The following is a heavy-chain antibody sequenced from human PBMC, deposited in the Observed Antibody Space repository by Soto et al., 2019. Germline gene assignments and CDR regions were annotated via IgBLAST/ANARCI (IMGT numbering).Heavy chain of an antibody. V-gene: IGHV2-5*02. CDR3: AHRRHSGDWNGGYFDY. Sequence: GPTLVNPTQTLTLTCSFSGFSLTTRPVGVGWIRQSPGKALAWLAFAYWDDDNRYSPSLRTRLTVTKDTSKNHVVLTMTNMDPVDTATCYCAHRRHSGDWNGGYFDYWGQGTLVTVSS. D-gene: IGHD2-21*02. CDR1: GFSLTTRPVG. J-gene: IGHJ4*02. CDR2: AYWDDDN.